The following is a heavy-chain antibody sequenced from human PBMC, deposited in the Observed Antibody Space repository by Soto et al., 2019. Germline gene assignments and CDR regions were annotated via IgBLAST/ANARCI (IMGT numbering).Heavy chain of an antibody. V-gene: IGHV3-53*01. CDR2: IYSGGYT. D-gene: IGHD3-10*01. J-gene: IGHJ4*02. CDR3: ATPPGGGGY. CDR1: GFTVSNNY. Sequence: EVQLVESGGGLIQPGGSLRLSCAVSGFTVSNNYMSWVRQAPGKGLEGVSVIYSGGYTAYGDSVKGRFTISRDNSKNTLYFKMNGLGPEAGAFFYLATPPGGGGYWGQGTLVTVSS.